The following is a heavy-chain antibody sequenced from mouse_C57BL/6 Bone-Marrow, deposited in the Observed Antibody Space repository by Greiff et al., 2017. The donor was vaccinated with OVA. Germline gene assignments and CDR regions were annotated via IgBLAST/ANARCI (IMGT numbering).Heavy chain of an antibody. CDR2: IDPEDGDT. CDR3: TPDGYSYYYAMDY. Sequence: EVQLQQSGAELVRPGASVKLSCTASGFNIKDYYMHWVKQRPEQGLEWIGRIDPEDGDTEYAPKFQGKATMTADTSSNTAYLQLSSLTSEAPAVSYFTPDGYSYYYAMDYWGQGTSVTVSS. V-gene: IGHV14-1*01. D-gene: IGHD2-3*01. J-gene: IGHJ4*01. CDR1: GFNIKDYY.